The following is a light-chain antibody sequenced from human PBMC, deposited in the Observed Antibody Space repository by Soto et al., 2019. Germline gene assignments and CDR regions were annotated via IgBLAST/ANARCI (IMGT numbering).Light chain of an antibody. CDR1: SSDVGGYNY. CDR2: DVS. CDR3: SSYTSSSTVV. V-gene: IGLV2-14*01. J-gene: IGLJ2*01. Sequence: QSVLTQPASVSGSPGQSITISCTGTSSDVGGYNYVSWYQQHPGKAPKLMIYDVSNRPSGVSNRFSGSKSGNTASLTISGLQADDEADYYCSSYTSSSTVVFGGGTKPTVL.